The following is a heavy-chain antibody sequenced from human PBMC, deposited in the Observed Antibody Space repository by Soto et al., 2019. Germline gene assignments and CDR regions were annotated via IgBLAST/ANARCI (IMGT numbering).Heavy chain of an antibody. CDR2: LSASGGST. Sequence: EVQLLESGGGLVQPGGSLRLSCAASGFTFSAYGMSWVRQAPGKGLEWISGLSASGGSTYADSVKGRFTISRDNSKNTLYRQMNSLRVEDTAIYYCAKDSGYDSTDWGQGTLVTVSS. V-gene: IGHV3-23*01. D-gene: IGHD3-22*01. J-gene: IGHJ4*02. CDR3: AKDSGYDSTD. CDR1: GFTFSAYG.